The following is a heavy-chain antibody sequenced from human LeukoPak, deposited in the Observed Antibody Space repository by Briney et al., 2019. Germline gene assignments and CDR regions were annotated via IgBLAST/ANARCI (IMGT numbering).Heavy chain of an antibody. J-gene: IGHJ4*02. CDR2: IYSGGNT. CDR3: ARRAGDYSHPYDY. V-gene: IGHV3-53*01. CDR1: GFTFSTFA. D-gene: IGHD3-22*01. Sequence: GGSLRLSCAASGFTFSTFAMIWVRQPPGKGLEWVSFIYSGGNTYYADSVKGRFTISRDNSKNTVHLQMNSLRAEDTAMYYCARRAGDYSHPYDYWGQGTLVTVSS.